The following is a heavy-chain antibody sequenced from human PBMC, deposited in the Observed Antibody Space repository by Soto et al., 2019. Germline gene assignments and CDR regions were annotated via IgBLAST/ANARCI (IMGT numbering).Heavy chain of an antibody. J-gene: IGHJ6*02. CDR2: ISYDGSNK. CDR1: GFTFSSYA. V-gene: IGHV3-30-3*01. CDR3: ARDNRGILTGYSYPAYYYGMDV. Sequence: GGSLRLSCAASGFTFSSYAMHWVRQAPGKGLEWVAVISYDGSNKYYADSVKGRFTISRDNSKNTLYLQMNSLRAEDTAVYYCARDNRGILTGYSYPAYYYGMDVWGQGTTVTVSS. D-gene: IGHD3-9*01.